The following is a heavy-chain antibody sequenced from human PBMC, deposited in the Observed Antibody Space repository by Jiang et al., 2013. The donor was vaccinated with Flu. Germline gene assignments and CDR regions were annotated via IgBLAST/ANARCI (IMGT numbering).Heavy chain of an antibody. Sequence: SRVTISVDTSKNQFSLKLSSVTAADTAVYYCAGGYYYGSGSFDYWGQGTLVTVSS. CDR3: AGGYYYGSGSFDY. D-gene: IGHD3-10*01. J-gene: IGHJ4*02. V-gene: IGHV4-31*02.